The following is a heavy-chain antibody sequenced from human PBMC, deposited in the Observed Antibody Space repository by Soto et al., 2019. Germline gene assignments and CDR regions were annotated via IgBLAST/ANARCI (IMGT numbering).Heavy chain of an antibody. Sequence: QVQLQESGPGLVKASQTLSLTCTVFGGSIAGGDYYWAWIRQPPGRGLEWIGYIYSSGTTYYNPSFKGRLTISLAQSQVSLKLTSVTATDTGVYYCARGYYVSSDYYVGSPAFEYWGQGARVSVSS. CDR2: IYSSGTT. CDR1: GGSIAGGDYY. CDR3: ARGYYVSSDYYVGSPAFEY. J-gene: IGHJ4*02. D-gene: IGHD3-16*01. V-gene: IGHV4-30-4*01.